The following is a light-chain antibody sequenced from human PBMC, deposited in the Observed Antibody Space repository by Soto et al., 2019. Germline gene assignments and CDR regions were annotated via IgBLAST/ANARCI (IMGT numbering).Light chain of an antibody. CDR2: GAS. CDR3: QQYGSSPRT. CDR1: QSVSSSY. Sequence: EIVLTQSPGTLSLSPGERATLSCRASQSVSSSYLAWYQQKPGQAPRLLIYGASSRATGIPDRFSGSGSGTDFTLTISRLEPEDFAVSYCQQYGSSPRTFGHGTKVEIK. V-gene: IGKV3-20*01. J-gene: IGKJ1*01.